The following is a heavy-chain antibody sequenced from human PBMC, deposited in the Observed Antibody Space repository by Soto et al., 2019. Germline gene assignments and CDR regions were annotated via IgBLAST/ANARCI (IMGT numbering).Heavy chain of an antibody. D-gene: IGHD5-12*01. V-gene: IGHV3-23*01. CDR1: GFTFSSQT. CDR3: AKGARDVDY. Sequence: EVQLLESGGGLVQPGGSPRLSCAASGFTFSSQTMSWVRQAPGKGLEWVSVISSSGSTSYTDSVEGRFTISKDSSKNTLYLQLNSLRVEDTAVYYCAKGARDVDYWGQGTLVTVSS. J-gene: IGHJ4*02. CDR2: ISSSGST.